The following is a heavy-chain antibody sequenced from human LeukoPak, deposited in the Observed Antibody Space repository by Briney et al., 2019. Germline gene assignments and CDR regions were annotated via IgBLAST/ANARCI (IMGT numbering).Heavy chain of an antibody. Sequence: GGSLRLSCAASGFTFSSYWMSWVRQAPGKGVEWVANIKQDGSEKYYVDSVKDRFTISRDNAKNSLYLQMNSLRAEDTAVYYCARVEQWLVPWFDPWGQGTLVTVSS. V-gene: IGHV3-7*01. J-gene: IGHJ5*02. D-gene: IGHD6-19*01. CDR3: ARVEQWLVPWFDP. CDR1: GFTFSSYW. CDR2: IKQDGSEK.